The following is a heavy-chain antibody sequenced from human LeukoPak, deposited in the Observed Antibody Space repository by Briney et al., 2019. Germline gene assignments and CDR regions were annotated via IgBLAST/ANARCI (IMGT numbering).Heavy chain of an antibody. J-gene: IGHJ4*02. CDR3: AKDEAAAGPYYFDY. V-gene: IGHV3-11*04. Sequence: GGSLRLSCAASGFTFSGHYMSWIRQAPGKGLEWVSYISSSSSTLYYADSVKGRFTISRDNSKNTLYLQMNSLRAEDTAVYYCAKDEAAAGPYYFDYWGQGTLVTVSS. D-gene: IGHD6-13*01. CDR1: GFTFSGHY. CDR2: ISSSSSTL.